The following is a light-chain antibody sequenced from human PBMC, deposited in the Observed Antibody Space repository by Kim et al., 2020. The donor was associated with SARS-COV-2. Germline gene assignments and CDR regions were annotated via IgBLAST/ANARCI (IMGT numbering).Light chain of an antibody. CDR3: QHYNSYS. CDR2: KAS. V-gene: IGKV1-5*03. CDR1: QSISNW. Sequence: DIQMTQSPSTLSASVGDRVTITCRASQSISNWLAWYQQKPGKSPNLLIYKASNLESGIPSRFSGSGSGTQFTLTISSLHPDDVATYYCQHYNSYSFGQGTKLE. J-gene: IGKJ2*01.